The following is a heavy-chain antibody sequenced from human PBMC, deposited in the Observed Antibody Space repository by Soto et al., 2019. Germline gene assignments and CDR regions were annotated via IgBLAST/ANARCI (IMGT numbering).Heavy chain of an antibody. CDR2: IYHSGST. Sequence: SETLSLTCTVSGGSISSYYWSWIRQPPGKGLEWIGYIYHSGSTNYNPSLKSRVTISVDTSKNQFSLKLSSVTAADTAVYYCARDYWAAYYYDSSGYFDIWGQGTMVTVSS. V-gene: IGHV4-59*01. D-gene: IGHD3-22*01. CDR3: ARDYWAAYYYDSSGYFDI. CDR1: GGSISSYY. J-gene: IGHJ3*02.